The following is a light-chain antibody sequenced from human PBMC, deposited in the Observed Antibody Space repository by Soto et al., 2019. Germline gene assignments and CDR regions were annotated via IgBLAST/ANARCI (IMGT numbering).Light chain of an antibody. J-gene: IGKJ2*01. CDR1: QTIGNW. CDR2: KAS. Sequence: DIQMIQSPSTLSASVGDTVAITCRASQTIGNWLTWYQHKPGKAPTVLIYKASSLQSGVSSRISGRGSGTEFTLTISSLQPDDFATYYCLQYHSYPYTFGQGTKLEIK. CDR3: LQYHSYPYT. V-gene: IGKV1-5*03.